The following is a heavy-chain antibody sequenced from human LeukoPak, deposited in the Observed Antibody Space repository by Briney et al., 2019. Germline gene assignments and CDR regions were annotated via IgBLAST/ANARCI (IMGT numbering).Heavy chain of an antibody. V-gene: IGHV3-48*03. CDR2: ISSSGSTI. CDR1: GFTFSSYE. D-gene: IGHD6-19*01. CDR3: ARDLAVAGKGPGDY. Sequence: GGSLRLSCAASGFTFSSYEMNWVRQAPGKGLEWVSYISSSGSTIFYADSVKGRFTISRDNAKNSLYLQMNSLRAEDTAVYYCARDLAVAGKGPGDYWGQGTLVTVSS. J-gene: IGHJ4*02.